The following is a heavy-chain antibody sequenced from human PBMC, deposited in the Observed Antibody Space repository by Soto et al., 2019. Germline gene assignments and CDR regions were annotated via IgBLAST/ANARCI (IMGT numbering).Heavy chain of an antibody. CDR3: ARQGADPPNYYFYYMDV. Sequence: SETLSLTCTVSGGSISNYYWSWIRQPPGGGLEWIAYINHNGNSHYNASLKSRLTISVDTSNNQFSLWLRSVTAADTAVYYCARQGADPPNYYFYYMDVWGKGTTVTVSS. CDR1: GGSISNYY. V-gene: IGHV4-59*08. J-gene: IGHJ6*03. D-gene: IGHD2-8*01. CDR2: INHNGNS.